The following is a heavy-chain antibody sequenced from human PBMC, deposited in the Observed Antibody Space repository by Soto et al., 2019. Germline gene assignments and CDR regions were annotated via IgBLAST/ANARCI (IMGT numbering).Heavy chain of an antibody. V-gene: IGHV3-33*01. Sequence: QVQLVESGGGVVQPGRSLRLSCAASGFTFSSYGMHWVRQAPGKGLEWVAVIWYDGSNKYYADSVKGRFTISRDNSKNTLYLQMNSLRAEDTAVYYCARDNSSSCYGQTNWFDPWGQGTLVTVSS. CDR2: IWYDGSNK. J-gene: IGHJ5*02. CDR3: ARDNSSSCYGQTNWFDP. D-gene: IGHD6-13*01. CDR1: GFTFSSYG.